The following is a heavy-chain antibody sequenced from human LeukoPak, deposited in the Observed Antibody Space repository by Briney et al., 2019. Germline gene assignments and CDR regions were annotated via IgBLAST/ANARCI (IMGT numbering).Heavy chain of an antibody. CDR2: IYYSGST. J-gene: IGHJ4*02. CDR1: GFTFSSYS. CDR3: ARVVVHEKYFDY. V-gene: IGHV4-30-4*08. Sequence: LRLSCAASGFTFSSYSMNWIRQPPGKGLEWIGYIYYSGSTYYNPSLKSRVTISVDTSKNQFSLKLSSVTAADTAVYYCARVVVHEKYFDYWGQGTLVTVSS. D-gene: IGHD2-2*01.